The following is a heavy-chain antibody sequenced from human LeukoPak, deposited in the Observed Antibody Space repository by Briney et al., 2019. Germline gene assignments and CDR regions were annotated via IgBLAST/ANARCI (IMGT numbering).Heavy chain of an antibody. J-gene: IGHJ4*02. CDR1: GFTFSSYS. CDR2: ISSSGSTI. V-gene: IGHV3-48*04. D-gene: IGHD2-2*01. Sequence: GGSLRLSCAASGFTFSSYSMSWIRQAPGKGLEWVSYISSSGSTIYYADSVKGRFTISRDNAKNSLYLQMNSLRAEDTAVYYCARMGQLPVADDYWGQGTLVTVSS. CDR3: ARMGQLPVADDY.